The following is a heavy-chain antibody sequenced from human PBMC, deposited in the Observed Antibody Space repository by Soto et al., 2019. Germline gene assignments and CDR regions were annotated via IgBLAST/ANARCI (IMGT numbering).Heavy chain of an antibody. Sequence: SLRLSCAASGFTFSKYGMHWVRQAPGKGLEWVALIWNDGIRKVYVDSVKGRFTISRDNSKNTLDLQMNNLRDEDTAVYYCARDDDNDANALDYWGPGTLVTSPQ. CDR3: ARDDDNDANALDY. V-gene: IGHV3-33*01. CDR2: IWNDGIRK. J-gene: IGHJ4*02. CDR1: GFTFSKYG.